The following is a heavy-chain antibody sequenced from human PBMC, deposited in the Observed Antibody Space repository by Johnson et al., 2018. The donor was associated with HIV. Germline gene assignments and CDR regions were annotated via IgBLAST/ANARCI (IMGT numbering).Heavy chain of an antibody. CDR2: IGSNT. D-gene: IGHD5-24*01. Sequence: VQLVESGGGVVQPGGSLRLSCAASGFTFSNYAMSWVRQAPGKGLEWVSSIGSNTHYADSVKGRFTISRDNSKNTVYLQMNSLRAEDTAVYYCAREMAATNAWALDIWGQGTMVTVSS. V-gene: IGHV3-23*04. CDR3: AREMAATNAWALDI. J-gene: IGHJ3*02. CDR1: GFTFSNYA.